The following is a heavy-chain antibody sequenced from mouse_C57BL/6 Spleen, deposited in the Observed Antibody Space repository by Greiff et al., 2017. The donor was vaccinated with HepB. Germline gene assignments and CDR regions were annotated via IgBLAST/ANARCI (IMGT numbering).Heavy chain of an antibody. Sequence: EVQVVESGGGLVKPGGSLKLSCAASGFTFSDYGMHWVRQAPEKGLEWVAYISSGSSTIYYADTVKGRFTISRDNAKNTLFLQMTSLRSEDTAMYYCAREGPMYYGYFDYWGQGTTLTVSS. CDR1: GFTFSDYG. D-gene: IGHD1-1*01. CDR2: ISSGSSTI. V-gene: IGHV5-17*01. CDR3: AREGPMYYGYFDY. J-gene: IGHJ2*01.